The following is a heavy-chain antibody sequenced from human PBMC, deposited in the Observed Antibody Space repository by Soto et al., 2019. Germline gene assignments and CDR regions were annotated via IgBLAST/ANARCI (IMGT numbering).Heavy chain of an antibody. CDR3: ARDLTATETAPDY. D-gene: IGHD5-18*01. J-gene: IGHJ4*01. V-gene: IGHV3-9*01. Sequence: VQLVESGGGLVQPGRSLRVSCAASGFNFDDYAMHWVRQAPGKGLEWVSGISWNSGSVAYADSVKGRFTISRDNAKNSLYLQMNSLRPDDTAFYYCARDLTATETAPDYWGHRILVTVSS. CDR1: GFNFDDYA. CDR2: ISWNSGSV.